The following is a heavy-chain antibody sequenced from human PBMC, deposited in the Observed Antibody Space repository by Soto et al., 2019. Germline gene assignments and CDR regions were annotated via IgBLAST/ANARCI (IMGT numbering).Heavy chain of an antibody. CDR3: ARHNYGSGSTYFDY. D-gene: IGHD3-10*01. CDR2: IYHSGST. V-gene: IGHV4-61*05. J-gene: IGHJ4*02. CDR1: GGSISSSSYY. Sequence: PEETLSLTCTVSGGSISSSSYYWSWIRLPPGKGLEWIGYIYHSGSTNYNPSLKSRVTISVDTSKNQFSLKLNSMTAADTAGYYCARHNYGSGSTYFDYWGQGTLVTVSS.